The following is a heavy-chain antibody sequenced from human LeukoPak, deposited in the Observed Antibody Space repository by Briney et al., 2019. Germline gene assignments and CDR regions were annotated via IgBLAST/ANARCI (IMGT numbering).Heavy chain of an antibody. V-gene: IGHV4-30-4*01. CDR3: ARGYYHDSSGSRAFDY. CDR2: IYYSGST. Sequence: SETLSLTCTVSGGSISSGDYYWSWIRQPPGKGLEWIGYIYYSGSTYYNPSLKSRVTISVDTSKNQFSLKLSSVTAADTAVYYCARGYYHDSSGSRAFDYWGQGTLVTVSS. J-gene: IGHJ4*02. CDR1: GGSISSGDYY. D-gene: IGHD3-22*01.